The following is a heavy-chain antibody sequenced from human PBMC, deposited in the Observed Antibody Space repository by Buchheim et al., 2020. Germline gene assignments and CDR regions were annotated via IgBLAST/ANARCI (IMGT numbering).Heavy chain of an antibody. V-gene: IGHV3-23*01. CDR3: ATSSSGYYYT. CDR1: GFTFSSSA. J-gene: IGHJ5*02. Sequence: EVQLLESGGGLVQLGESLRLSCAASGFTFSSSAMNWVRQAPGKGLECVSVISGSGTSTSYADPVKGRFTISRDNSKNMLYLQLNSLRAEDTAVYFCATSSSGYYYTWGQGTL. D-gene: IGHD3-22*01. CDR2: ISGSGTST.